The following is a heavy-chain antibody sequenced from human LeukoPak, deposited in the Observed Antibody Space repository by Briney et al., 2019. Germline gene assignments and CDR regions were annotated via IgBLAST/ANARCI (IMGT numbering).Heavy chain of an antibody. CDR3: AKGGGQGYCSSTSCPIDY. J-gene: IGHJ4*02. Sequence: GRSLRLSCAASGFTLSSLHWVRQAPGKGLEWVALISYDGRDKYYEDSVKGRFSVSRDNSKNTLYLQMNSLRAEDTAVYYCAKGGGQGYCSSTSCPIDYWGQGTLVTVSS. V-gene: IGHV3-30*04. CDR2: ISYDGRDK. D-gene: IGHD2-2*01. CDR1: GFTLSS.